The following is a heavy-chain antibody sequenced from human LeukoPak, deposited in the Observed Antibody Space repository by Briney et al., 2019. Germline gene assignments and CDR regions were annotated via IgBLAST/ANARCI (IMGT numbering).Heavy chain of an antibody. D-gene: IGHD3-10*01. V-gene: IGHV4-34*01. J-gene: IGHJ4*02. CDR3: GRGEVRGVIDH. CDR1: GETFNDQY. CDR2: IRHGGST. Sequence: PSETLSLTCAVFGETFNDQYWSWIRQPPGKALEWIREIRHGGSTNYHPSFKSRLTTSVDTSRNQFSLHLRSVTAADTAVYYCGRGEVRGVIDHWGQGTLVTVSS.